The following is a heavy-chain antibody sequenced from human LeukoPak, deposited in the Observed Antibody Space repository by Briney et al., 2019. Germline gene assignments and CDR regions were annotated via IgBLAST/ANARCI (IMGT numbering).Heavy chain of an antibody. J-gene: IGHJ4*02. CDR1: GVSISSSSYY. CDR3: ARLSSGYYPPFDY. Sequence: PSETLSLTCTVSGVSISSSSYYWGWIRQPPGMGLEWIGSIYYSGSTSYNPSLKSRVTISVDTSNNQFSLELTSVTAADTAVYYCARLSSGYYPPFDYWGQGTLVTVSS. CDR2: IYYSGST. V-gene: IGHV4-39*07. D-gene: IGHD3-22*01.